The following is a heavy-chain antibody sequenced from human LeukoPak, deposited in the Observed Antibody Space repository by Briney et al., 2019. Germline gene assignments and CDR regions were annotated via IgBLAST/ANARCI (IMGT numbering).Heavy chain of an antibody. CDR1: GGSISSYY. CDR3: ATLRYSSSWFNY. Sequence: PSETLSLTCTVSGGSISSYYWSWIRQPPGKGLEWIGYIYYSGSTNYNPSLKSRVTISVDTSKNQFSLKLSSVTAADTAVYYCATLRYSSSWFNYWGQGTLVTVSS. D-gene: IGHD6-13*01. CDR2: IYYSGST. J-gene: IGHJ4*02. V-gene: IGHV4-59*12.